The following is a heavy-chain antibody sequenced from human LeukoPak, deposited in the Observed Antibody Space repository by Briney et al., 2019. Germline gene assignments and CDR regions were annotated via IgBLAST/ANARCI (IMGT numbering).Heavy chain of an antibody. V-gene: IGHV1-69*10. CDR1: GYTFTGYY. Sequence: GASVKVSCKASGYTFTGYYMHWVRQAPGQGLEWMGWINPILGIANYAQKFQGRVTITADKSTSTAYMELSSLRSEDTAVYYCARSGGSLGELSSLDWFDPWGQGTLVTVSS. J-gene: IGHJ5*02. CDR2: INPILGIA. CDR3: ARSGGSLGELSSLDWFDP. D-gene: IGHD3-16*02.